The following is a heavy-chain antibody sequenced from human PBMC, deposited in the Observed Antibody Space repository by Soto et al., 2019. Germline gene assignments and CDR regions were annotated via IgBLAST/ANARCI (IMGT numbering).Heavy chain of an antibody. J-gene: IGHJ6*02. V-gene: IGHV1-18*01. CDR3: ARENYDFWSGYWSGDYDRDV. D-gene: IGHD3-3*01. CDR2: IRAYNGNT. CDR1: GYIFTSYG. Sequence: ASVKVSCKASGYIFTSYGITWVRQAPGQGLERMGWIRAYNGNTNYAQKFQGRVTLTTDTSTSTSYMELRSLRSDDTAVYYCARENYDFWSGYWSGDYDRDVWDQENTGTASS.